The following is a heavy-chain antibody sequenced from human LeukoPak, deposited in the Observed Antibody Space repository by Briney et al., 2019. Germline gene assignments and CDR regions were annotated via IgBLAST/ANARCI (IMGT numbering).Heavy chain of an antibody. Sequence: PGGSLRLSCAASGFTVSSNYMSWVRQAPGKGLEWVSGISWNSGSIGYADSVKGRFTISRDNAKNSLYLQMNSLRAEDTALYYCAKGGMVATKPNFDYWGQGTLVTVSS. CDR2: ISWNSGSI. J-gene: IGHJ4*02. V-gene: IGHV3-9*01. CDR3: AKGGMVATKPNFDY. D-gene: IGHD5-12*01. CDR1: GFTVSSNY.